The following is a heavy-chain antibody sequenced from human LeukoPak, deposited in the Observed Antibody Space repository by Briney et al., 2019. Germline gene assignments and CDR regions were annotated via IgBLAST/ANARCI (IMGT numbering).Heavy chain of an antibody. CDR1: GGSVSSGNYY. V-gene: IGHV4-61*01. CDR3: ARDPSGYFNY. D-gene: IGHD3-22*01. Sequence: SETLSLTCTVSGGSVSSGNYYWSWIRQPPGKGLEWIGYRHYSGSTNYNPSLKSRVAISVDTSKNQFSLKLSSVTAADTAVYYCARDPSGYFNYWGQGTLATVSS. J-gene: IGHJ4*02. CDR2: RHYSGST.